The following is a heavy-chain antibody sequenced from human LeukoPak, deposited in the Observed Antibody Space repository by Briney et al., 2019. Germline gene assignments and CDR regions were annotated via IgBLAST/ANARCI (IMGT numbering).Heavy chain of an antibody. D-gene: IGHD6-19*01. CDR1: GGSISSYY. J-gene: IGHJ4*02. CDR2: IYYSGST. CDR3: AVSSGWYVKYFDY. Sequence: SETLSLTCTVSGGSISSYYWSWIRQPPGKGLEWIGYIYYSGSTNYNPSLKSRVTISVDTTKNQFSLKLSSVTAADTAVYYCAVSSGWYVKYFDYWGQGTLVTVSS. V-gene: IGHV4-59*08.